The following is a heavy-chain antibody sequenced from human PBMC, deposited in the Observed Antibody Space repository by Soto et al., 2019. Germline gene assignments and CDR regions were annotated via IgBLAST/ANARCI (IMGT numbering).Heavy chain of an antibody. J-gene: IGHJ4*02. Sequence: VASVKVSCKASGGTFSSYAISWVRQAPGQGLEWMGGIIPIFGTANYAQKFQGRVTITADESTSTAYMELSSLRSEDTAVYYCARGRSRALGYSSGWGMSYDYWGQGTLVTVSS. CDR2: IIPIFGTA. CDR3: ARGRSRALGYSSGWGMSYDY. V-gene: IGHV1-69*13. D-gene: IGHD6-19*01. CDR1: GGTFSSYA.